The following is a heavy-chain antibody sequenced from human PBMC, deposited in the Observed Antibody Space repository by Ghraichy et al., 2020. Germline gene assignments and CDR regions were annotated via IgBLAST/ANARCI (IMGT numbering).Heavy chain of an antibody. D-gene: IGHD3-22*01. CDR2: MHHGGNT. CDR1: GASISSSDW. CDR3: PRVPCCPSGFSDGSGYYWEMRWFDP. V-gene: IGHV4-4*02. J-gene: IGHJ5*02. Sequence: SETLSLTCAVSGASISSSDWWTWVRQPPGKGLEWLAEMHHGGNTNYNPSIRSRVTISLDKSRNLLSLNVKSVTAADTAVYFCPRVPCCPSGFSDGSGYYWEMRWFDPWGRGTLVTVAS.